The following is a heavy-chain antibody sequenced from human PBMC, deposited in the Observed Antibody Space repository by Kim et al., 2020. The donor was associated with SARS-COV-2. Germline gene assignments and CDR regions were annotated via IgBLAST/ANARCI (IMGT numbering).Heavy chain of an antibody. D-gene: IGHD6-13*01. J-gene: IGHJ4*02. Sequence: TYYADSVKGRFTISRDNSKNTLYLQMNSLRAEDTAVYYCAKLRDAAGFDYWGQGTLVTVSS. CDR2: T. V-gene: IGHV3-23*01. CDR3: AKLRDAAGFDY.